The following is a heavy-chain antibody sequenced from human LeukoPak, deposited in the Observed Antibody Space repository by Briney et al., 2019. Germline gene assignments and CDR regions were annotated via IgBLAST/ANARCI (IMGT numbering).Heavy chain of an antibody. CDR1: GFTFTSSA. J-gene: IGHJ4*02. D-gene: IGHD3-3*01. CDR3: ARAGYYDFWSGYYPY. CDR2: IVVGSGNT. Sequence: SVKVSCKASGFTFTSSAVQWVRQARGQRLEWIGWIVVGSGNTNCAQKFQERVTITRDMSTSTAYMELSSLRSEDTAVYYCARAGYYDFWSGYYPYWGQGTLVTVSS. V-gene: IGHV1-58*01.